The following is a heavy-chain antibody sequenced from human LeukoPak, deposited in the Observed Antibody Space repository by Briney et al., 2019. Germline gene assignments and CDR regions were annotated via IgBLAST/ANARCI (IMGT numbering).Heavy chain of an antibody. CDR1: GFTVSSNY. CDR2: IYHTGST. Sequence: GSLRLSCAASGFTVSSNYMSWVRRAPGKGLEWIAYIYHTGSTNYNPSLKSRVTISVDTSKNQFSLKLSSVTAADTAVYYCARTNVEMATTFDYWGQGTLVTVSS. CDR3: ARTNVEMATTFDY. V-gene: IGHV4-59*02. J-gene: IGHJ4*02. D-gene: IGHD5-24*01.